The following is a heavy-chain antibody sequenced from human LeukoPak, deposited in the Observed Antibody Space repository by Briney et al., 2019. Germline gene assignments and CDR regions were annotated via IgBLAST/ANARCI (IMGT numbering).Heavy chain of an antibody. Sequence: TSSETLSLTCTVSGYSITSGYFWVWIRQPPGKGLEWIGSIYHSGSTYYNPSLQSRVTISIDTSKNQFSLKLRFVTAADTAVYYCARVRCSGGSCPYYYYYYYMDVWGKGTTVTVSS. CDR3: ARVRCSGGSCPYYYYYYYMDV. J-gene: IGHJ6*03. CDR1: GYSITSGYF. CDR2: IYHSGST. V-gene: IGHV4-38-2*02. D-gene: IGHD2-15*01.